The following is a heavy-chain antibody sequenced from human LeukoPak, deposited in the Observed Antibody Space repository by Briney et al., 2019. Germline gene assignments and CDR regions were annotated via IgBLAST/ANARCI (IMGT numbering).Heavy chain of an antibody. J-gene: IGHJ4*02. D-gene: IGHD5-24*01. CDR3: APATMTFDY. Sequence: GASVKDSCKASGYSFIDYYMHWVRQAPGQGLEWMGRINPKSGGTNYAQKFQDRVTMTTDTSISTAYMELSRLTSDDTAVYYCAPATMTFDYWGQGTLVTVSS. V-gene: IGHV1-2*06. CDR1: GYSFIDYY. CDR2: INPKSGGT.